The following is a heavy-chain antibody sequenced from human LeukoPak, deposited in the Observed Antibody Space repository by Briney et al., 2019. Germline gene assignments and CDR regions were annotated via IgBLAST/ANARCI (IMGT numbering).Heavy chain of an antibody. CDR3: ARDTYTAGLGFVVVVPAGFDL. CDR2: TYYRSKWYN. J-gene: IGHJ2*01. V-gene: IGHV6-1*01. Sequence: SQTLSLTCAISGDSVSSNSAAWNWIRQSPSRGLEWLGRTYYRSKWYNDYAVSVKSRITINPDTSKNQFSLQLNSVTPEGTAVYYCARDTYTAGLGFVVVVPAGFDLWGRGTLVTVSS. CDR1: GDSVSSNSAA. D-gene: IGHD2-2*01.